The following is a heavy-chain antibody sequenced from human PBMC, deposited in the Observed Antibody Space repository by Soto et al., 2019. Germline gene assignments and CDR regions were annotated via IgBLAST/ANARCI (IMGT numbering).Heavy chain of an antibody. Sequence: GESLKIPCKASGYRFNSYWIVWVRQMAGKGLEWMGMIYPGDSDTRYSPSFQGQVTISVDKFISTAYLEWSSLKVSDTAMYYCAKHDGRNGYNFGYWGQGTLVTVSS. CDR2: IYPGDSDT. V-gene: IGHV5-51*01. CDR3: AKHDGRNGYNFGY. D-gene: IGHD5-12*01. CDR1: GYRFNSYW. J-gene: IGHJ4*02.